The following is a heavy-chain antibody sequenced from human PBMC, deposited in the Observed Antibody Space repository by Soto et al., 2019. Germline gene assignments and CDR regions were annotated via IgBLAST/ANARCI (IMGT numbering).Heavy chain of an antibody. J-gene: IGHJ4*02. Sequence: QVQLVQSGTEVKKPGASVKVSCQASGYSISAYYIHWVRQAPGQGLEWMGWIDPKNGGTVSAQKFQGRLTMTRDTSISTVYIYLSGLTSDDTALYYCGRDDYGIFPYWGQGSLVTVSS. CDR3: GRDDYGIFPY. CDR1: GYSISAYY. V-gene: IGHV1-2*02. D-gene: IGHD3-10*01. CDR2: IDPKNGGT.